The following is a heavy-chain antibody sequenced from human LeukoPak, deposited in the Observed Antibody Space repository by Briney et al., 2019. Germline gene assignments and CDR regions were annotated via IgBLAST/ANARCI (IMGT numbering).Heavy chain of an antibody. V-gene: IGHV3-48*02. J-gene: IGHJ6*02. CDR3: ARVGIFGVVMLRPWAYYYGMDV. Sequence: PGGSLRLSCAASGFTFSSYSMNWVRQAPGKGLEWVSYISSSSSTIYYADSVKGRFTISRDNAKNSLYLQMNSLRDEDTAVYYCARVGIFGVVMLRPWAYYYGMDVWGQGTTVTVSS. CDR2: ISSSSSTI. CDR1: GFTFSSYS. D-gene: IGHD3-3*01.